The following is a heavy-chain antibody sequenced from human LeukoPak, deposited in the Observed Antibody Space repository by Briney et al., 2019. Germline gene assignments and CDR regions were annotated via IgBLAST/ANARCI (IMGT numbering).Heavy chain of an antibody. Sequence: ASVKVSCKASGYTFTSYYMHWVRQAPGQGLEWMGIINPSGGSTSYAQKFQGRVTMTRDTSTSTAYMELRSLRSDDTAVYHCARGQKWSEDPYYFDYWGQGTLVTVAS. CDR3: ARGQKWSEDPYYFDY. V-gene: IGHV1-46*01. CDR1: GYTFTSYY. J-gene: IGHJ4*02. CDR2: INPSGGST. D-gene: IGHD3-3*01.